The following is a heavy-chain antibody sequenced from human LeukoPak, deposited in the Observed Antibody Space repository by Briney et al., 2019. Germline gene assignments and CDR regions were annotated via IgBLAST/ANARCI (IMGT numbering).Heavy chain of an antibody. CDR1: GSTFSSYS. J-gene: IGHJ3*02. D-gene: IGHD3-22*01. Sequence: GGSLRLSCAASGSTFSSYSMNWVRQAPGKGLEWVSYISSSSSTIYYADSVKGRFTISIDNAKNSLYLQMNSLRAEDTAVYYCARDMSTMIVVVRDAFDIWGQGTMVTVSS. V-gene: IGHV3-48*01. CDR3: ARDMSTMIVVVRDAFDI. CDR2: ISSSSSTI.